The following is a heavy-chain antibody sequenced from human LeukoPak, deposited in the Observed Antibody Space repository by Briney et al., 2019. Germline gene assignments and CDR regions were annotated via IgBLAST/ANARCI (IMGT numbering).Heavy chain of an antibody. Sequence: SETLSLTCTVSGGSISSGGYYWSWIRQHPGKGREWIGYIYYSGSTYYNPSLKSRVTISVDTSKNQFSLKLSSVTAADTAVYYCARGPFIMVYGDNWFDPWGQGTLVTVSS. J-gene: IGHJ5*02. CDR3: ARGPFIMVYGDNWFDP. CDR2: IYYSGST. D-gene: IGHD2-8*01. V-gene: IGHV4-31*03. CDR1: GGSISSGGYY.